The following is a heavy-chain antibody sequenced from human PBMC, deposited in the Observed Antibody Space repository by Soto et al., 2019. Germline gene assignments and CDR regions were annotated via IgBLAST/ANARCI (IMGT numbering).Heavy chain of an antibody. CDR1: GDSISSGSYY. CDR3: ARLGVVGENLLDP. D-gene: IGHD3-10*01. V-gene: IGHV4-31*03. Sequence: QVQLQESGPGLVKPSQTLSLTCTVSGDSISSGSYYWTWIRQHPGKGLEWIAFIYYSGNTYYNPSLKSRVHISVDTSKNQFSLKLSSVTAADTAVYYCARLGVVGENLLDPWGQGTLVTVSS. J-gene: IGHJ5*02. CDR2: IYYSGNT.